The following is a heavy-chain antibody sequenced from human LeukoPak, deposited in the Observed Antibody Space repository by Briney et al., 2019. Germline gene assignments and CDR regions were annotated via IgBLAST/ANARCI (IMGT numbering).Heavy chain of an antibody. CDR2: ISGYNGNT. V-gene: IGHV1-18*01. CDR1: GYTFNNYG. CDR3: ARGNYCSGGSCYDGAFDY. J-gene: IGHJ4*02. D-gene: IGHD2-15*01. Sequence: ASVRVSCKASGYTFNNYGISWVRQAPGQGLEWMGWISGYNGNTNYAQKLQGRVTMTTDTSTSTAYMELRSLKSDDTAVYYCARGNYCSGGSCYDGAFDYWGQGTLVTVSS.